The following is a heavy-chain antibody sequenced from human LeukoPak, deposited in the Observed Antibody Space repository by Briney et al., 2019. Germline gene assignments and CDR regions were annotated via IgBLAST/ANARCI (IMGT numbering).Heavy chain of an antibody. J-gene: IGHJ4*02. V-gene: IGHV4-39*01. CDR3: ARHRGVGAKHLDY. D-gene: IGHD1-26*01. Sequence: SETLSLTCSVSGGSISSSSYYWGWIRQPPGKGLEWIGSIYYSGSTYYNPSLKSRVTISVDTSKNQFSLKLSPVTAADTAVYYCARHRGVGAKHLDYWGQGTLVTVSS. CDR2: IYYSGST. CDR1: GGSISSSSYY.